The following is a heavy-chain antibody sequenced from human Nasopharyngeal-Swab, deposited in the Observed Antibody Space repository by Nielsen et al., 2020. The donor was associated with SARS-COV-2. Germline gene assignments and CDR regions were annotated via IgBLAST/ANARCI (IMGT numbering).Heavy chain of an antibody. Sequence: YAIHWVRPVPGRGLEWVSGISWNSGSIGYADSVKGRFTISRDNAKNSLHLQMNSLRAEDTALYYCAKEALGYSGYDSNWFDPWGQGTLVTVSS. D-gene: IGHD5-12*01. V-gene: IGHV3-9*01. CDR3: AKEALGYSGYDSNWFDP. J-gene: IGHJ5*02. CDR2: ISWNSGSI. CDR1: YA.